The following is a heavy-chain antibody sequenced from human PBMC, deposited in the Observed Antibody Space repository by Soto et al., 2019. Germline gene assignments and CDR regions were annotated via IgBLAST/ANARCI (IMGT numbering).Heavy chain of an antibody. V-gene: IGHV1-69*01. Sequence: QVQLVQSWAEVKKPGSSVKVSCKASGGTFSSYAISWVRQAPGQGLEWMGGIIPIFGTANYAQKFQGRVTITADESTSTAYMELSSLRSEDTAVYYCARSWIPGEKGGNPRVIDYLGQGTVVTVCS. CDR1: GGTFSSYA. J-gene: IGHJ4*02. CDR3: ARSWIPGEKGGNPRVIDY. D-gene: IGHD2-15*01. CDR2: IIPIFGTA.